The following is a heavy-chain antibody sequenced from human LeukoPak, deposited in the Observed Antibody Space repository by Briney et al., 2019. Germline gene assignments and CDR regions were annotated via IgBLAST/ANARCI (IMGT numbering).Heavy chain of an antibody. J-gene: IGHJ5*02. CDR3: ARVRSSSWYVDWFDP. CDR2: INHSGST. CDR1: GGSFSGYY. Sequence: SETLSLTCAVYGGSFSGYYWSWIRQPPGKGLEWIGEINHSGSTNYNPSLKSRVTISVDTSKNQFSLKLSSVTAADTAVYYCARVRSSSWYVDWFDPWGQGTLITVSS. V-gene: IGHV4-34*01. D-gene: IGHD6-13*01.